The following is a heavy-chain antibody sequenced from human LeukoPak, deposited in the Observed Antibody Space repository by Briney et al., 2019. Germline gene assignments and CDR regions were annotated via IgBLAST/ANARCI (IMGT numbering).Heavy chain of an antibody. Sequence: PSETLSLTCTVSGGSISSSSYYWGWIRQPPGKGLEWIGSIYYSGSTYYNPSLKSRVTISVDTSKNQFSLKLSSVTAADTAVYYCAREGYGSGPEGAFDIWGQGTMVTVSS. CDR3: AREGYGSGPEGAFDI. D-gene: IGHD3-10*01. V-gene: IGHV4-39*07. CDR2: IYYSGST. CDR1: GGSISSSSYY. J-gene: IGHJ3*02.